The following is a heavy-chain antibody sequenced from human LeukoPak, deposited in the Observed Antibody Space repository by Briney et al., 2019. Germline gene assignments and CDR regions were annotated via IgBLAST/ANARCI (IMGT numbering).Heavy chain of an antibody. Sequence: PGGSLRLSCAASGFTFSSYAMSWVRQAPGKGLEWVSPISGSGGSTYYADSVKGRFTISRDNSKNTLYLQMNSLRAEDTAVYYCAKDRDPVVLPAAIYYWGQGTLVTVSS. CDR2: ISGSGGST. V-gene: IGHV3-23*01. D-gene: IGHD2-2*02. CDR3: AKDRDPVVLPAAIYY. CDR1: GFTFSSYA. J-gene: IGHJ4*02.